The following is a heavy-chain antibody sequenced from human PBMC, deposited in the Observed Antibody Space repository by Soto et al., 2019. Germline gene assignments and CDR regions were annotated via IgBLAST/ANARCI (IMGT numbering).Heavy chain of an antibody. D-gene: IGHD3-9*01. CDR3: ARDLRLRYSHYYFDY. CDR1: GFTFSSYG. V-gene: IGHV3-74*01. J-gene: IGHJ4*02. Sequence: PGGSLRLSCAASGFTFSSYGMHWVRQAPGKGLVWVSGIYSDGSSKSYADSVKGRFTISRDNAKNTLYLQMNSLRAEDTAVYYCARDLRLRYSHYYFDYWGQGTLVTVSS. CDR2: IYSDGSSK.